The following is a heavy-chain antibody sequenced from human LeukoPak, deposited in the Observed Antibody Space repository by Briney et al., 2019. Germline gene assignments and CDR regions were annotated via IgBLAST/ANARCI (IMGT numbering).Heavy chain of an antibody. CDR2: IIPILGIA. CDR1: GGTFSSYA. J-gene: IGHJ4*02. Sequence: SVKVSCKASGGTFSSYAISWVRQAPGQGLEWMGRIIPILGIANYAQKLQGRVTITADKSTSTAYMELSSLRSEDTAVYYCASRSSSSWNYFDYWGQGTLVTVSS. CDR3: ASRSSSSWNYFDY. V-gene: IGHV1-69*04. D-gene: IGHD6-13*01.